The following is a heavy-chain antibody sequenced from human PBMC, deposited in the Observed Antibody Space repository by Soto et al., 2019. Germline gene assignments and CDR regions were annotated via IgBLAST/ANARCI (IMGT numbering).Heavy chain of an antibody. CDR1: GFILSDYT. V-gene: IGHV3-21*01. Sequence: GGSLRLSCVASGFILSDYTMNCVRQAPGKGLEWVSLISSSSSCIYYPDSVNGRFTISTDNAKNSLFLQMNSLRAEDAAVYYCATVGHTTRIVAPGTGRDNWGEGTLVTVSS. CDR2: ISSSSSCI. D-gene: IGHD6-13*01. J-gene: IGHJ4*02. CDR3: ATVGHTTRIVAPGTGRDN.